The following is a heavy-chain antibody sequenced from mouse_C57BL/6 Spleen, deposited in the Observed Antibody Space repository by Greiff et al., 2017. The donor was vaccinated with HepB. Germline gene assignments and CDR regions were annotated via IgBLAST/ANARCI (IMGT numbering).Heavy chain of an antibody. D-gene: IGHD3-2*02. CDR3: ARTAQATHYFDY. CDR2: IFPGSGST. Sequence: VKLLESGPELVKPGASVKISCKASGYTFTDYYINWVKQRPGQGLEWIGWIFPGSGSTYYNEKFKGKATLTVDKSSSTAYMLLSSLTSEDSAVYFCARTAQATHYFDYWGQGTTLTVSS. J-gene: IGHJ2*01. V-gene: IGHV1-75*01. CDR1: GYTFTDYY.